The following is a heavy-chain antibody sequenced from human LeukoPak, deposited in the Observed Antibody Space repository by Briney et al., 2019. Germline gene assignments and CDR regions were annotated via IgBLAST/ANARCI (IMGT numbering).Heavy chain of an antibody. V-gene: IGHV4-4*07. D-gene: IGHD4-17*01. CDR3: GRGDFGDSDVFRL. CDR2: IYISGRT. Sequence: SETLSLTCTISGGPISGYYWSWLRQPAGKGLEWIGRIYISGRTTYNPSLESRVTMSVDTSKNRFSLNLRSVTAADTAVYYCGRGDFGDSDVFRLWGQGTLVSVSS. J-gene: IGHJ4*02. CDR1: GGPISGYY.